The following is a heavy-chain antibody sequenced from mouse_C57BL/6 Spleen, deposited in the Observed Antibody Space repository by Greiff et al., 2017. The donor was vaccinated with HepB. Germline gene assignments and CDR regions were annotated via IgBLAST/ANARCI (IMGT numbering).Heavy chain of an antibody. D-gene: IGHD1-1*01. J-gene: IGHJ2*01. Sequence: QVQLQQPGAELVKPGASVKLSCKASGYTFTSYWMHWVKQMPGQGLEWIGMIHPNSGSTNYNEKFKSKATLTVDKSSSTAYMQLSSLTSEDSAVYYCARGYYGSSYYFDYWGQGTTLTVSS. CDR3: ARGYYGSSYYFDY. CDR1: GYTFTSYW. CDR2: IHPNSGST. V-gene: IGHV1-64*01.